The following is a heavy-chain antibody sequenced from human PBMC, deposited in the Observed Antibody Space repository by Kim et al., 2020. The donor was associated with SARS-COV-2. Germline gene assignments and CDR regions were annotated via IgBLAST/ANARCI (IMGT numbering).Heavy chain of an antibody. Sequence: SETLSLTCTVSGGSISSYYWSWIRQPPGKGLEWIGYIYYSGSTNYNPSLKSRVTISVDTSKNQFSLKLSSVTAADTAVYYCARCPGQLLYGYWYFDLWGRGTLVTVSS. D-gene: IGHD2-2*02. CDR3: ARCPGQLLYGYWYFDL. CDR1: GGSISSYY. V-gene: IGHV4-59*13. J-gene: IGHJ2*01. CDR2: IYYSGST.